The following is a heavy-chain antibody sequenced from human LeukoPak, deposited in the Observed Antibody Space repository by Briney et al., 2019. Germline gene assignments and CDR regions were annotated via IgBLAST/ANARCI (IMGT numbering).Heavy chain of an antibody. Sequence: PSETLSLTCTVSGGSISSYYWSWIRQPPGKGLEWIGYTYYSGSTNYNPSLKSRVTISVDTSKNQFSLKLSSVTAADTAVYYYARASDSSGYYLIDYWGQGTLVTVSS. CDR3: ARASDSSGYYLIDY. CDR1: GGSISSYY. D-gene: IGHD3-22*01. V-gene: IGHV4-59*01. CDR2: TYYSGST. J-gene: IGHJ4*02.